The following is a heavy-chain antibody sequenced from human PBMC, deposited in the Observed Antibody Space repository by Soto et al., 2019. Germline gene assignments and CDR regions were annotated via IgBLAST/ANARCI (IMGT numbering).Heavy chain of an antibody. CDR3: ARDLADTYCISTSCYYYDYGMDV. J-gene: IGHJ6*02. D-gene: IGHD2-2*01. V-gene: IGHV4-31*03. CDR1: PGSISSAGYY. CDR2: IYYSGST. Sequence: PSETLSRTCTLSPGSISSAGYYWRWIRQHPGKGLEWSGYIYYSGSTYYNPSLKRRVTISVDTSKNQFSLTLRSVTAADTAVYYCARDLADTYCISTSCYYYDYGMDVWGQGTTVTVCS.